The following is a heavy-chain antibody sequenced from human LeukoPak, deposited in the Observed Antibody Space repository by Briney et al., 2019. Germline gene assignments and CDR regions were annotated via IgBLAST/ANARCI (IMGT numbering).Heavy chain of an antibody. CDR2: ISGSGGST. Sequence: PGGSLRVSCAASGFTFSSYAMSWVRQARGKGLEWVSAISGSGGSTYYADSVKGRFTISRDNSKNTLYLQMNSLRAEDTAVYYCAKVIVVVVASIPNWFDPWGQGTLVTVSS. CDR1: GFTFSSYA. J-gene: IGHJ5*02. CDR3: AKVIVVVVASIPNWFDP. D-gene: IGHD2-15*01. V-gene: IGHV3-23*01.